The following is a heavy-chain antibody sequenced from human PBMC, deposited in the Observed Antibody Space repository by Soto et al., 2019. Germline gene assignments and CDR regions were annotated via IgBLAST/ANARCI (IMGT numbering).Heavy chain of an antibody. CDR1: GFTFDDYT. D-gene: IGHD3-10*01. Sequence: GGSLRLSCAASGFTFDDYTMHWVRQAPGKGLEWVSLISWDGGSTYYADSVKGRFTISRDNSKNSLYLQMNSLRTEDTALYYCAKDRSGYGSGSYSSAGMDVWGQGTTVTVSS. J-gene: IGHJ6*02. CDR2: ISWDGGST. CDR3: AKDRSGYGSGSYSSAGMDV. V-gene: IGHV3-43*01.